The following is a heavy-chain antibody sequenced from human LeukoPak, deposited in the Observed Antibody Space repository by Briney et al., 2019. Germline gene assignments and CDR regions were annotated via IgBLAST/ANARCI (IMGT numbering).Heavy chain of an antibody. CDR1: GFTFSSYG. CDR2: IWYDGSNK. Sequence: PGGSLRLSCAASGFTFSSYGMHWVRQAPGKGLEWVAVIWYDGSNKYYADSVKGRFTISRDNSKNTLYLQMNSLRAEDTAVYYCAKGARGMATINVDYWGQGTLVTVSS. J-gene: IGHJ4*02. V-gene: IGHV3-33*06. CDR3: AKGARGMATINVDY. D-gene: IGHD5-24*01.